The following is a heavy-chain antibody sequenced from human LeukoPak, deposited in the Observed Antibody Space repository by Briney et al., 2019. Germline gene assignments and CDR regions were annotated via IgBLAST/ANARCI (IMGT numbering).Heavy chain of an antibody. D-gene: IGHD1-26*01. J-gene: IGHJ5*02. CDR1: LGTSSSYA. CDR2: IIPIFGTA. CDR3: ASDIVGASLNWFAP. Sequence: SLKVSSKASLGTSSSYATSWVRHTPRQRLEWMGGIIPIFGTANYAQKFQGRVTITADESTSTAYVELSSLRSEDTAVYYCASDIVGASLNWFAPWGQGTLVTVSS. V-gene: IGHV1-69*13.